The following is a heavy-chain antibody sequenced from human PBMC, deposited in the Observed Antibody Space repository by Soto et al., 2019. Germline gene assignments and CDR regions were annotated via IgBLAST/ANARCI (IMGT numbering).Heavy chain of an antibody. Sequence: VGSLRLSCAASGFTFSSYAMHWVRQAPGKGLEWVAVISYDGSNKYYADSVKGRFTISRDNSKNTLYLQMNSLRAEDTAVYYCARSGSGSFYYYYGMDVWGQGTTVTVSS. CDR3: ARSGSGSFYYYYGMDV. J-gene: IGHJ6*02. CDR1: GFTFSSYA. D-gene: IGHD3-10*01. V-gene: IGHV3-30-3*01. CDR2: ISYDGSNK.